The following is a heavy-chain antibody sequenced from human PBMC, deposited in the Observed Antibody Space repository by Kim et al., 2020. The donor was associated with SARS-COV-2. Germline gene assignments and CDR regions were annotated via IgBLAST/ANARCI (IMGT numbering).Heavy chain of an antibody. D-gene: IGHD1-26*01. CDR1: GFTFSTFA. J-gene: IGHJ4*01. CDR3: AKERVQVGALDY. Sequence: GGSLRLSCTASGFTFSTFAMNWVRQAPGKGLEWISSISGNGVSAYYADPVKGRFTNARDNSKNTVFLQMDRLRAEDTAIYYCAKERVQVGALDYWCHGIRVTVSS. V-gene: IGHV3-23*01. CDR2: ISGNGVSA.